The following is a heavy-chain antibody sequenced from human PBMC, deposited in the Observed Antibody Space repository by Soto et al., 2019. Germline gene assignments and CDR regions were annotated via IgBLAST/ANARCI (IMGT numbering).Heavy chain of an antibody. CDR2: IYYSGST. V-gene: IGHV4-39*07. CDR1: GGSISSSSYY. D-gene: IGHD3-22*01. CDR3: ARASDPYYNDSSGYYFVY. Sequence: SETLSLTCTVSGGSISSSSYYWGWIRQPPGKGLEWIGSIYYSGSTYYNPSLKSRVTISIDTSKNQFSLKLSSVTAADTAVYYCARASDPYYNDSSGYYFVYRGQGPLVTVSS. J-gene: IGHJ4*02.